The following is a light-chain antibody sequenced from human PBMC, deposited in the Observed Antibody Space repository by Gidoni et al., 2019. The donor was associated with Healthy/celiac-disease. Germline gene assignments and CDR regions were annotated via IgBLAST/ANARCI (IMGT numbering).Light chain of an antibody. J-gene: IGLJ2*01. Sequence: QSVLTQPPSVSGAQGQRVTLSCTVSSSNIAAGYDVPWYQQLPGTAPKLLIYGNSNRPSGVPDRFSCSKSGTAASLAITGLQAEDEADYYCQSYDSSLCGSVFGGGTKLTVL. CDR1: SSNIAAGYD. CDR3: QSYDSSLCGSV. V-gene: IGLV1-40*01. CDR2: GNS.